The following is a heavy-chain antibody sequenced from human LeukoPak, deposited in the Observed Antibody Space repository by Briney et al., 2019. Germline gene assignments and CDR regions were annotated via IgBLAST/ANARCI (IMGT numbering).Heavy chain of an antibody. J-gene: IGHJ3*02. CDR1: GDSISSGDYY. D-gene: IGHD3-22*01. Sequence: PSETLSLTCTVSGDSISSGDYYWGWIRRPAGKGLEWIGRISSSGSTNYNPSLKSRVTISVDTSKNQFSLKLSSVTAADTAVYFCARGPYSYDSSGAFDIWGQGTMVTVSS. CDR3: ARGPYSYDSSGAFDI. V-gene: IGHV4-61*02. CDR2: ISSSGST.